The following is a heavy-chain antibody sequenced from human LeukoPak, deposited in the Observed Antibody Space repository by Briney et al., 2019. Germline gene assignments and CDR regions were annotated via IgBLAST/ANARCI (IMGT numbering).Heavy chain of an antibody. CDR1: GFTFRSYA. Sequence: GGSLRLSCVASGFTFRSYAMSWVRQAPGKGLEWVSAMSGSGDSTYYADSVQGRFTISRVNSKNTLYLQMNRLRAEDTAVYYCAKDPLTSGNDAFDIWGQGTMVTVSS. V-gene: IGHV3-23*01. CDR3: AKDPLTSGNDAFDI. CDR2: MSGSGDST. J-gene: IGHJ3*02.